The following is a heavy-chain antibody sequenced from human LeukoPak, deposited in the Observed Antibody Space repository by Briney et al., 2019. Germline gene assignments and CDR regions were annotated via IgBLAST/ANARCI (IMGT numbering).Heavy chain of an antibody. CDR1: GGSISSSSYY. J-gene: IGHJ4*02. V-gene: IGHV4-39*01. D-gene: IGHD4-23*01. CDR2: TYYSGST. Sequence: SETLSLTCTVSGGSISSSSYYWGWIRQPPGKGLEWIGSTYYSGSTYYNPSLKSRVTISVDTSKNQFSLKLSSVTAADAAVYYYARLGYGGNSPRYYFDYWGQGTLVTVSS. CDR3: ARLGYGGNSPRYYFDY.